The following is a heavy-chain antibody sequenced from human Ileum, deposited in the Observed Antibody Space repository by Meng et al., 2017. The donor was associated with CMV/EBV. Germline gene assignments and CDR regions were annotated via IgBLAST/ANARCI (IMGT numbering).Heavy chain of an antibody. J-gene: IGHJ5*02. CDR3: VRRGRGSEP. CDR2: INHKGNT. Sequence: QVQLHQWGAGLLKPSESLSLTCPVYGGSFIDYFWTWIRQSPGKGLEWIGEINHKGNTKYNPSLKSRVTISKDTSKKQFSLRMTSVTAADTVTYYCVRRGRGSEPWGQGTLVTVSS. D-gene: IGHD1-26*01. CDR1: GGSFIDYF. V-gene: IGHV4-34*01.